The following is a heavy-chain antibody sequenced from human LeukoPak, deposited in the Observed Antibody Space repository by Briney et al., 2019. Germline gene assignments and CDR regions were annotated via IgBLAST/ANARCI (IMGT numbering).Heavy chain of an antibody. CDR3: ARDRPYYSSGWLDAFDI. Sequence: SVKVSCKASGGSFSSYAISWVRQAPGQGLEWMGRIIPIFGTANHAHKFQGRVTITTKDSTSTAYMELSSVRCEDTAVYYCARDRPYYSSGWLDAFDIWGQGTMVTVSS. CDR1: GGSFSSYA. D-gene: IGHD6-19*01. V-gene: IGHV1-69*05. J-gene: IGHJ3*02. CDR2: IIPIFGTA.